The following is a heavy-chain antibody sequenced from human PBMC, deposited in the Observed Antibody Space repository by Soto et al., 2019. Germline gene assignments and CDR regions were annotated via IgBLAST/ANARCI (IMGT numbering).Heavy chain of an antibody. J-gene: IGHJ3*02. CDR2: IYYSGST. Sequence: SATLSLTCPVSGGYISSGGYYWSWIRQHPGEGLEWIGYIYYSGSTYYNPSLKSRVTISVDTSKNQFSLKLSSVTAADTAVYYCAREYDSSGYYYDGWATPINDAFDIWGQGTMVTVSS. CDR3: AREYDSSGYYYDGWATPINDAFDI. D-gene: IGHD3-22*01. V-gene: IGHV4-31*03. CDR1: GGYISSGGYY.